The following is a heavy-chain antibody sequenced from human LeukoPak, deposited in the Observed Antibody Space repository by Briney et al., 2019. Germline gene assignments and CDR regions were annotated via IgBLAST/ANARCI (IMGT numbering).Heavy chain of an antibody. CDR2: MYTSGNT. J-gene: IGHJ4*02. Sequence: SETLSLTCTVSGGSISSGGYYWSWIRQPAGKGLEWIGRMYTSGNTNYNPSLKSRATISVDTSKNQFSLELSSVTAADTAVYYCARGTHDYWGQGTLVTVSS. V-gene: IGHV4-61*02. CDR3: ARGTHDY. CDR1: GGSISSGGYY. D-gene: IGHD1/OR15-1a*01.